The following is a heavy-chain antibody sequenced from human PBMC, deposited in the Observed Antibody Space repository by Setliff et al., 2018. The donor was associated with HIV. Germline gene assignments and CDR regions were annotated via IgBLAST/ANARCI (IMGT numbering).Heavy chain of an antibody. CDR1: GDTISSYY. Sequence: SETLSLTSTVTGDTISSYYWSWIRQPPGKRLEWIGYIYYSGSTNYNPSLKSRVTMSVDTSKNQFSLKMSSVTAADTAVYYCASHPRGSMAAAASAFDYWGQGTLVTVSS. J-gene: IGHJ4*02. D-gene: IGHD6-13*01. CDR2: IYYSGST. CDR3: ASHPRGSMAAAASAFDY. V-gene: IGHV4-59*08.